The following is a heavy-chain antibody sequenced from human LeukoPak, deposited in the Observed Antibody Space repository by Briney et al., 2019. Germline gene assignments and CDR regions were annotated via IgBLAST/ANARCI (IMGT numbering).Heavy chain of an antibody. CDR1: GFTFSSYW. V-gene: IGHV3-7*01. CDR3: ARDSNWYPIDY. J-gene: IGHJ4*02. D-gene: IGHD6-13*01. CDR2: MKSDGSEE. Sequence: GGSLRLSCAASGFTFSSYWMTWVRQAPGKGLEWVANMKSDGSEENYVDSLKGRFTISRDNAKNSLYLQINSLRVEDTAVYYCARDSNWYPIDYWGQGTLVTVSS.